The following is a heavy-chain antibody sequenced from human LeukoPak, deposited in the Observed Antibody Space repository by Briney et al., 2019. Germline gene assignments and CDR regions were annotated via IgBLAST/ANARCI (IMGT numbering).Heavy chain of an antibody. CDR1: GFTFSSYW. CDR2: IKRDGSEK. Sequence: QPGGSLRLSCAVSGFTFSSYWMSWVRQAPGKGLEWVANIKRDGSEKYYVDSVKGRFTISRDNAKNSLYLQMNSLRAEDTAVYYCARGYWQLGYWGQGTLVTVSS. CDR3: ARGYWQLGY. D-gene: IGHD1-26*01. V-gene: IGHV3-7*01. J-gene: IGHJ4*02.